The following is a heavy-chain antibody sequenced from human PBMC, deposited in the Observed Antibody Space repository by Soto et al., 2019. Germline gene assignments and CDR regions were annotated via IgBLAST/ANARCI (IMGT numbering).Heavy chain of an antibody. V-gene: IGHV1-3*01. J-gene: IGHJ6*02. D-gene: IGHD2-2*02. CDR1: GYTFTSYA. CDR2: INAGNGNT. CDR3: ARDPLGYCSSTSCYKSYYYGMDV. Sequence: QVQLVQSGAEVKKPGASVKVSCKASGYTFTSYAMHWVRQAPGQRLEWMGWINAGNGNTKYSQKFQGRVTITRDTSASTAYMRLSSLRSEDTAVYYCARDPLGYCSSTSCYKSYYYGMDVWGQGTTVTVSS.